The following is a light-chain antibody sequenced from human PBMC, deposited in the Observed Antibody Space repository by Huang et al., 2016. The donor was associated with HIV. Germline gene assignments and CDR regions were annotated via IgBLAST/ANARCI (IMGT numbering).Light chain of an antibody. CDR3: QQYKDWPLT. CDR1: HSLSGS. Sequence: EIVLTQSPASLSVSPGERVTLSCRASHSLSGSLAWYHHKPGQAPRVLIFGASTRAAGVPDRFSGSGSGTEFTLTISTLDSEDFGVYTCQQYKDWPLTFGGGTTVEI. V-gene: IGKV3-15*01. CDR2: GAS. J-gene: IGKJ4*01.